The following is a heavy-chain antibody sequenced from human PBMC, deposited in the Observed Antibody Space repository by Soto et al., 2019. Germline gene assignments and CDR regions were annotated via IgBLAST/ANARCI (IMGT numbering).Heavy chain of an antibody. CDR1: GDSFNTFA. Sequence: QVQLVQSGAEVKKPGSSVKLSCKASGDSFNTFAVTWVRQAPGQGLEWMGGIIPNFDTPNYAQKFQGRVTIIADKSTSTSYMELCSLRSEARAVYYWARLYYDSSGYYLWYFDYWGQGTLVTVSA. J-gene: IGHJ4*02. V-gene: IGHV1-69*06. CDR2: IIPNFDTP. CDR3: ARLYYDSSGYYLWYFDY. D-gene: IGHD3-22*01.